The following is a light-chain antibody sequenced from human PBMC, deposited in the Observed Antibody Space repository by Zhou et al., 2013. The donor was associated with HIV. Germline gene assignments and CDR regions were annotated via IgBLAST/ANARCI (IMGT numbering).Light chain of an antibody. CDR3: MQALQTPYS. Sequence: DIVMTQSPLSLPVTPGEPASISCRSSQSLLHSNGYNYLDWYLQKPGQSPQLLIYTLSYRASGVADRFSGSGSGTDFTLKISRVEAEDVGVYYCMQALQTPYSFGQGTKLEIK. CDR2: TLS. CDR1: QSLLHSNGYNY. J-gene: IGKJ2*03. V-gene: IGKV2-28*01.